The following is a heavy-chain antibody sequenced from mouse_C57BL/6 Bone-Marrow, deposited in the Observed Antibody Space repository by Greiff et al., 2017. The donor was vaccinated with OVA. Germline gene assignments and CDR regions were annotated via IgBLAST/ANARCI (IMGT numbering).Heavy chain of an antibody. CDR1: GYAFSSSW. CDR3: AIYGYVHYFDY. Sequence: QVQLQQSGPELVKPGASVKISCKASGYAFSSSWMNWVKQRPGKGLEWIGRIYPGDGDTNYNGKFKGKATLTADKSSSTAYMQLSSLTSEDSAVYFCAIYGYVHYFDYWGQGTTLTVSS. V-gene: IGHV1-82*01. CDR2: IYPGDGDT. D-gene: IGHD2-2*01. J-gene: IGHJ2*01.